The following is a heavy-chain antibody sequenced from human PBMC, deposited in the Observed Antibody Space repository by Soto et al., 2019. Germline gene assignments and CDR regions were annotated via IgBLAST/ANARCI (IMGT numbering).Heavy chain of an antibody. CDR2: IIPIFGTA. V-gene: IGHV1-69*01. D-gene: IGHD3-22*01. Sequence: QVQLVQSGAEVKKPGSSVKVSCKASGGTFSSYAISWVRQAPGQGLEWMGGIIPIFGTANYAQKFQGRVTITADESTGTAYMGLSSLRSEDTAVYYWARARVRGYYYDSSGYYGERWGQGTLVTVSS. CDR3: ARARVRGYYYDSSGYYGER. CDR1: GGTFSSYA. J-gene: IGHJ4*02.